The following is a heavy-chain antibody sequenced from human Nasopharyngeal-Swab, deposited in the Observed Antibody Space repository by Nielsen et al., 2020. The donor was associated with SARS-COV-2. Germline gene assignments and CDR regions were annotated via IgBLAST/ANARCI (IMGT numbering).Heavy chain of an antibody. CDR2: IKQDGTLK. V-gene: IGHV3-7*03. CDR1: GFTFSDYW. D-gene: IGHD1-20*01. J-gene: IGHJ4*02. Sequence: GGSLRLSCGGSGFTFSDYWMSWVRQSPEKGLEGVANIKQDGTLKTYVDSVKGRFIISRDNAKNSLDLQMNSLRVEDTAVYFCARLPRNNWRLDSWGQGILVTVSS. CDR3: ARLPRNNWRLDS.